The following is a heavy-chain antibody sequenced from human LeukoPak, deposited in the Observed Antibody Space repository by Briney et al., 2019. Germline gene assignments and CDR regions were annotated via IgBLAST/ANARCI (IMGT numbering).Heavy chain of an antibody. Sequence: GRSLRLSCAASGFTSSSYALHWVRQAPGKGLEWVAVISYDGNNEYYADSVRGRFTISRDNSKSTQYLQMNSLRSEDTAVYYCTRGSGVSGTYGSYFQYWSQGTLVTVSS. V-gene: IGHV3-30-3*01. D-gene: IGHD3-10*01. CDR1: GFTSSSYA. J-gene: IGHJ1*01. CDR3: TRGSGVSGTYGSYFQY. CDR2: ISYDGNNE.